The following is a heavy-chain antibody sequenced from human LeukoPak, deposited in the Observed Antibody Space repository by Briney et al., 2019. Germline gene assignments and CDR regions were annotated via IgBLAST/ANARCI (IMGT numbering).Heavy chain of an antibody. D-gene: IGHD5-18*01. Sequence: PGRSLRLSCAASGFMFDTYIMTWVRQAPGKGLEWISYINSINAVYYTDSVQGRFNISRDNAKNSLYLQMNSLRVEDTAMYYCARVSARGYDYWGRGTLVTVPS. J-gene: IGHJ4*02. CDR3: ARVSARGYDY. CDR2: INSINAV. V-gene: IGHV3-48*01. CDR1: GFMFDTYI.